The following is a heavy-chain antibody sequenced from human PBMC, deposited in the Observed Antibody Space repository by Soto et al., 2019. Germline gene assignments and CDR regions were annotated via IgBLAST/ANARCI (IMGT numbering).Heavy chain of an antibody. J-gene: IGHJ4*01. V-gene: IGHV4-59*01. CDR3: ARTVSGGFDY. CDR1: GGSISGYY. Sequence: SETLSLTCTVSGGSISGYYWSWIRQPPGKGLEWLAFIHNGQTTNYNPSLVGRVSVSVDTSKSQLSLNLNSVTAADTAVYYCARTVSGGFDYWGQGILVTVSS. CDR2: IHNGQTT.